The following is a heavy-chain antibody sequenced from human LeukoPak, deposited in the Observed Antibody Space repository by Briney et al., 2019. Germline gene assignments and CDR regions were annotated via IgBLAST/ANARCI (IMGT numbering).Heavy chain of an antibody. CDR1: GFTFSSYA. Sequence: GGSLRLSCAASGFTFSSYAMHWVRQAPGKGLEWVAVISYDGSNKYYADSVKGRFTISRDNSKNTLYLQMNSLRAEDMAVYYCARPKGVVAPHDAFDIWGQGTMVTVSS. CDR2: ISYDGSNK. V-gene: IGHV3-30-3*01. D-gene: IGHD3-22*01. J-gene: IGHJ3*02. CDR3: ARPKGVVAPHDAFDI.